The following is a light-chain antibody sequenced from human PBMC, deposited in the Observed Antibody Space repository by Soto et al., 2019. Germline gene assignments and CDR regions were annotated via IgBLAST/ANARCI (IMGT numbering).Light chain of an antibody. V-gene: IGKV3-11*01. J-gene: IGKJ2*01. CDR1: QSVSSF. CDR2: DAS. CDR3: QQRRNWPLT. Sequence: ETVLTPSPATLYLSTGERATLSCRASQSVSSFLAWYQQKPGQAPRLLISDASNRATGIPERFSGSGSGTDFTLTISSLEPEDFAVYYCQQRRNWPLTFGQGTMREIK.